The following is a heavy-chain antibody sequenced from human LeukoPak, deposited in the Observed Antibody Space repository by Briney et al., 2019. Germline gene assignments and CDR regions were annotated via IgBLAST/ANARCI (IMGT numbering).Heavy chain of an antibody. V-gene: IGHV3-23*01. CDR3: ARDLMGIAYRGAFYY. D-gene: IGHD6-13*01. Sequence: PGGSLRLSCAVSGFPLSSYAMSWVRQAPGKGLEWVSATSSSDAGTYYADSVRGRFTISRDNSKNTLYLQMNSLRAEDAAVYYCARDLMGIAYRGAFYYWGQGTLVTVSS. J-gene: IGHJ4*02. CDR1: GFPLSSYA. CDR2: TSSSDAGT.